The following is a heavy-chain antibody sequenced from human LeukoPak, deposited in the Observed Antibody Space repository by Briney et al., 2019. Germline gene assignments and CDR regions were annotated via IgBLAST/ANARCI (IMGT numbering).Heavy chain of an antibody. CDR3: ARGAKTTGTYYFDY. CDR2: INHSGST. D-gene: IGHD4-11*01. V-gene: IGHV4-34*01. Sequence: PSETLSLTCAVYGGSFSGYYWSWIRQPPGKGLEWIGEINHSGSTNYNPSLKSRVTISVDTSKNQFSLKLSSMTAADTAVYYCARGAKTTGTYYFDYWGQGTLVTVSS. J-gene: IGHJ4*02. CDR1: GGSFSGYY.